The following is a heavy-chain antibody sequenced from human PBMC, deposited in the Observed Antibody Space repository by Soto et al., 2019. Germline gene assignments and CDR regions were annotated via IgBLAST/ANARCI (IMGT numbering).Heavy chain of an antibody. CDR1: GGTFSSYA. CDR3: ARGNSSGRYPFDY. V-gene: IGHV1-69*13. CDR2: IIPIFGTA. J-gene: IGHJ4*02. D-gene: IGHD6-19*01. Sequence: SVKVSCKASGGTFSSYAISWVRQAPGQGLEWMGGIIPIFGTANYAQKFQGRVTITADESTSTAYMELSSLRSEDTAVYYCARGNSSGRYPFDYWGQGTLVTVSS.